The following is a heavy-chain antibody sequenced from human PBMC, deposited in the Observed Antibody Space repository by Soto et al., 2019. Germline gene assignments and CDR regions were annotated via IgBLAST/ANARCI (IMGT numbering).Heavy chain of an antibody. CDR3: ARSDGYHFNWLDS. CDR2: MNPNSNNT. CDR1: GYTFASYD. Sequence: QVQLVQSGAEVKTPGASVKVSCKASGYTFASYDMHWVRQAPGQGLEWMGWMNPNSNNTGYAQKFQGRLTMTRDIALSIAHMELSILRNEDTAVYYCARSDGYHFNWLDSWGQGTLVTVSA. V-gene: IGHV1-8*01. J-gene: IGHJ5*01. D-gene: IGHD2-21*01.